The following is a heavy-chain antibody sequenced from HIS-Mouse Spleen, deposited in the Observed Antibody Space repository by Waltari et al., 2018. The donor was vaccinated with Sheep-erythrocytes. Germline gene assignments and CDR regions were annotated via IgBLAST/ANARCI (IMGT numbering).Heavy chain of an antibody. D-gene: IGHD1-26*01. V-gene: IGHV1-69*04. J-gene: IGHJ4*02. CDR3: AQTGATTPHFDY. CDR2: IIPILGIA. CDR1: GGTFSSYA. Sequence: QVQLVQSGAEVKKPGSSVKVSCKASGGTFSSYAISGVRQAPGQGLEWMGRIIPILGIAKYAQKCQGRVTITADKSTRTAYMELSSLRSEDTAVYYCAQTGATTPHFDYWGQGTLVTVSS.